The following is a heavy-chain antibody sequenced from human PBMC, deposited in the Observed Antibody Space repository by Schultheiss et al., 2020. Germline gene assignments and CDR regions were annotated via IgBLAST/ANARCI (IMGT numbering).Heavy chain of an antibody. D-gene: IGHD2-15*01. J-gene: IGHJ5*02. V-gene: IGHV4-59*01. CDR2: IYYSGST. CDR1: GGSISSYY. CDR3: ARDRGGGSMFDP. Sequence: SETLSLTCAVYGGSISSYYWSWIRQPPGKGLEWIGYIYYSGSTNYNPSLKSRVTISVDKSKNQFSLKLSSVTAADTAVYYCARDRGGGSMFDPWGQGTLV.